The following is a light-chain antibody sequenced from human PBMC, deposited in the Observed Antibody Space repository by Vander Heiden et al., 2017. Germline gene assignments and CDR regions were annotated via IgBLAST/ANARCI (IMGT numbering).Light chain of an antibody. V-gene: IGKV1-5*03. Sequence: DIQMTQSPSTLSASVGDRVTITCRASQSISSWLAWYQQKPGKAPKLLIYKASSLESGVPSRFSGSGSGTEFTLTISSLQPEDFATYYCQQYNSYSQGTFGQGTKVEIK. CDR1: QSISSW. CDR3: QQYNSYSQGT. J-gene: IGKJ1*01. CDR2: KAS.